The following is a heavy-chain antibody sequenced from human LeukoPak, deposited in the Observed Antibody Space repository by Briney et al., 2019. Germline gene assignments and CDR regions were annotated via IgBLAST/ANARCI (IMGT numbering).Heavy chain of an antibody. CDR1: GGSISSGSYY. CDR2: IYTSGST. D-gene: IGHD2-15*01. Sequence: SETLSLTCAVPGGSISSGSYYWSWIRQPAGKGLEWIGRIYTSGSTNYNPSLKSRVTISVDTSKNQFSLKLSSVTAADTAVYYCARGVVRDCSGGSCFGFDPWGQGTLVTVSS. CDR3: ARGVVRDCSGGSCFGFDP. J-gene: IGHJ5*02. V-gene: IGHV4-61*02.